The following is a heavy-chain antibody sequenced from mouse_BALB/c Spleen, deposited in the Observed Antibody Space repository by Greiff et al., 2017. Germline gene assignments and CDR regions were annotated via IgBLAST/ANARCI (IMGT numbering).Heavy chain of an antibody. CDR1: GFTFSDFY. CDR2: SRNKANDYTT. CDR3: ARGGLWIHYAMDY. D-gene: IGHD2-2*01. Sequence: DVMLVESGGGLVQPGGSLRLSCATSGFTFSDFYMEWVRQPPGKRLEWIAASRNKANDYTTEYSASVKGRFIVSRDTSQSILYLQMNALRAEDTAIYYCARGGLWIHYAMDYWGQGTSVTVSS. J-gene: IGHJ4*01. V-gene: IGHV7-1*02.